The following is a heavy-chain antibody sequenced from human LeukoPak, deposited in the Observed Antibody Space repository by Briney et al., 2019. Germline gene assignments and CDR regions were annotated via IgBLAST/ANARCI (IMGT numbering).Heavy chain of an antibody. D-gene: IGHD3-3*01. CDR3: ARCYYDFWSGYYSPYYYYMDV. J-gene: IGHJ6*03. CDR2: INHSGST. V-gene: IGHV4-34*01. CDR1: GGSFSGYY. Sequence: ASETLSLTCAVYGGSFSGYYWSWIRQPPGKGLEWIGEINHSGSTNYNPSLKSRVTISVDTSKNQFSLKLSSVTAADTAVYYCARCYYDFWSGYYSPYYYYMDVWGKGTTVTVSS.